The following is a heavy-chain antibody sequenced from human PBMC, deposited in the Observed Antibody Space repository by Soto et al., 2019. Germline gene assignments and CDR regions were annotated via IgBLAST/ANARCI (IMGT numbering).Heavy chain of an antibody. CDR1: GFSFRIYS. CDR3: ARWIPAAMGVRAFDI. CDR2: ISSDSGTI. Sequence: GGSLRLSCVVSGFSFRIYSMNWVRQAPGKGLEWISYISSDSGTIYYADSLKGRFTISRDNGKNSLYLQMNSLTDEDTAVYYCARWIPAAMGVRAFDIWGQGTMVTVSS. J-gene: IGHJ3*02. D-gene: IGHD2-2*01. V-gene: IGHV3-48*02.